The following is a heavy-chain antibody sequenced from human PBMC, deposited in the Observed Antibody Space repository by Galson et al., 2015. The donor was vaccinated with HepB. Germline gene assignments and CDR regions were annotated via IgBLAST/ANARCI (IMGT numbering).Heavy chain of an antibody. J-gene: IGHJ4*02. CDR3: ASAVRFGGAGVSGGPDY. D-gene: IGHD3-3*01. CDR1: GFTFSSFG. Sequence: SLRLSCAASGFTFSSFGMHWVRQAPGKGLEWVAVIWYDGSNKYYADSVKGRFTISRDNSKNTLYLQMNSLRAEDTAVYYCASAVRFGGAGVSGGPDYWGQGTLVTVSS. CDR2: IWYDGSNK. V-gene: IGHV3-33*01.